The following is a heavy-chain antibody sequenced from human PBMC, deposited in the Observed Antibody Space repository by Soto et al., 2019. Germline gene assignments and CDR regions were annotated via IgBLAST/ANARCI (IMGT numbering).Heavy chain of an antibody. D-gene: IGHD3-22*01. J-gene: IGHJ6*02. CDR1: GGSISSGDYY. Sequence: QVQLQESGPGLVKPSQTLSLTCTVSGGSISSGDYYWSWIRQPPGKGLEWIGYIYYSGSTYYNPSLKSRVTISVDTSKNQSSLKQSSVTAADTAVYYCARGYYYDSSGYYQTHYYYGMDVWSQGTTVTVSS. CDR2: IYYSGST. V-gene: IGHV4-30-4*01. CDR3: ARGYYYDSSGYYQTHYYYGMDV.